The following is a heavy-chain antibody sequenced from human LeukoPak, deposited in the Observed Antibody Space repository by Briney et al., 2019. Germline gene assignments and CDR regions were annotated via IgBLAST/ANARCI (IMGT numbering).Heavy chain of an antibody. V-gene: IGHV3-23*01. Sequence: GGSLRLSCAASGFTFSSYAMSWVRQAPGKGLEWVSAISGSGGSTYYADSVKGRFTISRDNSKNTLYLQMKSLRAEDTAVYYCAKDHIDFWSGYSPSDYWGQGTLVTVSS. J-gene: IGHJ4*02. CDR3: AKDHIDFWSGYSPSDY. D-gene: IGHD3-3*01. CDR1: GFTFSSYA. CDR2: ISGSGGST.